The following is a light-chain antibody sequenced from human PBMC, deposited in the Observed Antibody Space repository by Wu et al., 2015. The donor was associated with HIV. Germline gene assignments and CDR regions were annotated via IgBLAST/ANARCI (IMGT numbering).Light chain of an antibody. Sequence: DIQMTQSPLTLSAPVGDRVTITCRASQSISNWLAWYQQKPGKAPKLLIYKASTLESGVPSRFSGSGSGTEFTLTISSLQPDDFANYYCQQYNSDSWTFGQGTKLEVK. CDR1: QSISNW. J-gene: IGKJ1*01. CDR3: QQYNSDSWT. V-gene: IGKV1-5*03. CDR2: KAS.